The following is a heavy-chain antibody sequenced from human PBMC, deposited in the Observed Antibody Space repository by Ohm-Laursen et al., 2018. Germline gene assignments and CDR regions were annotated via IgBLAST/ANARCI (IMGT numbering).Heavy chain of an antibody. Sequence: SLRLSCTAPGFTFSSYAMSWVRQAPGKGLEWVSTISGSGGSTYYADSVKGRFTISRDNSKNTLYLQMNSLRAEDTAIYYCAKSRLGDIVATIGYWGQGTLVTVSS. D-gene: IGHD5-12*01. J-gene: IGHJ4*02. CDR2: ISGSGGST. CDR3: AKSRLGDIVATIGY. V-gene: IGHV3-23*01. CDR1: GFTFSSYA.